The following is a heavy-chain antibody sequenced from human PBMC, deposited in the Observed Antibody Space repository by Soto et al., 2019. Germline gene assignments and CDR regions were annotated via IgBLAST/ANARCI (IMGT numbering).Heavy chain of an antibody. CDR3: ARVKTYYYDMDV. J-gene: IGHJ6*02. CDR1: GFTFSSYE. Sequence: GGSLRLSCAASGFTFSSYEMNWVRQAPGKGLEWISHISSSGSTIDYADAVKGRFTISRDNAKNSVYLQMNSLRAEDTAVYYCARVKTYYYDMDVWGQGTTVTVYS. CDR2: ISSSGSTI. V-gene: IGHV3-48*03.